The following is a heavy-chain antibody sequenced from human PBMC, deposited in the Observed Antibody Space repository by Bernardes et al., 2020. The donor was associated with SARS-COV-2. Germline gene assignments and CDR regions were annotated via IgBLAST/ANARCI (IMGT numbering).Heavy chain of an antibody. CDR3: ATGYFAVIPPFDLDV. D-gene: IGHD2-2*01. V-gene: IGHV1-24*01. CDR1: GYTLTELP. CDR2: FNPEDGET. J-gene: IGHJ6*02. Sequence: ASVKVSCKVSGYTLTELPMDWVRQAPEKGLEWMGSFNPEDGETVYAQKFQGRVTMTEDASLNTAYMEVSSLTSEDTAVYYCATGYFAVIPPFDLDVWGQGTTVIVSS.